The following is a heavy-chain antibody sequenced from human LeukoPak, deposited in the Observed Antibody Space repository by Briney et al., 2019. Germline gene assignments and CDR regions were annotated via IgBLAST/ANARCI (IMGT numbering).Heavy chain of an antibody. J-gene: IGHJ4*02. V-gene: IGHV3-53*01. D-gene: IGHD3-22*01. CDR3: ARYSSGFYFDY. Sequence: GGSLRLSCAASGFTVSSNYMSWVRQAPGKGPEWVSVIYSGGSTYYADSVKGRFTISRDNSKNTLYLQMNSLRAEDTAVYYCARYSSGFYFDYWGQGTLVTVSS. CDR1: GFTVSSNY. CDR2: IYSGGST.